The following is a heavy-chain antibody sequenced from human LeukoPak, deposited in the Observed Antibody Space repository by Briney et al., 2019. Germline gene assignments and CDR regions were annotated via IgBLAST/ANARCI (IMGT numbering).Heavy chain of an antibody. Sequence: GGSLGLSCAASGFTFSSYWMSWVRQAPGKGLEWVANIKQDGSEKYYVDSVKGRFTISRDNAKNSLYLQMNSLRAEDTAVYYCARNPGYCSSTSCHWGQGTLVTVSS. CDR1: GFTFSSYW. V-gene: IGHV3-7*01. CDR2: IKQDGSEK. CDR3: ARNPGYCSSTSCH. D-gene: IGHD2-2*03. J-gene: IGHJ4*02.